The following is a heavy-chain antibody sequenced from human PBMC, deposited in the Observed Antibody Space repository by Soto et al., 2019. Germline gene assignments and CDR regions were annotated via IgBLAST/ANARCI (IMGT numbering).Heavy chain of an antibody. D-gene: IGHD6-19*01. J-gene: IGHJ4*02. V-gene: IGHV3-23*01. Sequence: EVQLLESGGGLVQPGGSLRLSCAASGFTFSTYVMTWVRQAPGKGLEWVSAISASGGDTYYADSVKGRFTISRDNSKNTLYLQVNSLRVEDTAIYYCVKGGWLDDYGAKGTLVTVSA. CDR1: GFTFSTYV. CDR3: VKGGWLDDY. CDR2: ISASGGDT.